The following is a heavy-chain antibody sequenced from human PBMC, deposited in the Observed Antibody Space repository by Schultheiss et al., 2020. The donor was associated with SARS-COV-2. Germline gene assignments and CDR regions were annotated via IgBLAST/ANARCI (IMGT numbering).Heavy chain of an antibody. J-gene: IGHJ5*02. CDR2: INHSGST. Sequence: SQTLSLTCAVSGYSISSGYYWGWIRQPPGKGLEWIGEINHSGSTNYNPSLKSRVTISVDTSKNQFSLKLSSVTAADTAVYYCARKRRSNYVGWFDPWGQGTLVTVSS. CDR1: GYSISSGYY. CDR3: ARKRRSNYVGWFDP. V-gene: IGHV4-38-2*01. D-gene: IGHD4-11*01.